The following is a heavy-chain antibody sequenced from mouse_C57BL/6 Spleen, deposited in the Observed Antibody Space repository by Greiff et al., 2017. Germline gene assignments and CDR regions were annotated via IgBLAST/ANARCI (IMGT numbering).Heavy chain of an antibody. CDR1: GYSFTSYY. J-gene: IGHJ1*03. Sequence: VKLQESGPELVKPGASVKISCKASGYSFTSYYIHWVKQRPGQGLEWIGWIYPGSGNTKYNEKFKGKATLTADTSSSTAYMQLSSLTSEDSAVYYCARSYYYGSSSWYFDVWGTGTTVTVSS. D-gene: IGHD1-1*01. CDR3: ARSYYYGSSSWYFDV. V-gene: IGHV1-66*01. CDR2: IYPGSGNT.